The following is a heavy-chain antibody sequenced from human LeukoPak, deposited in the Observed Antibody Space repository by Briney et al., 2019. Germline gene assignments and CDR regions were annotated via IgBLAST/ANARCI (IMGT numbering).Heavy chain of an antibody. D-gene: IGHD3-22*01. V-gene: IGHV1-18*04. CDR3: ARGGSYYDSSGPTGY. CDR2: ISAYNGNT. CDR1: GYTFTSYY. Sequence: ASVKVSCKASGYTFTSYYMHWVRQAPGQGLEWMGWISAYNGNTNYAQKLQGRVTMTTDTSTSTAYMELRSLRSDDTAVYYCARGGSYYDSSGPTGYWGQGTLVTVSS. J-gene: IGHJ4*02.